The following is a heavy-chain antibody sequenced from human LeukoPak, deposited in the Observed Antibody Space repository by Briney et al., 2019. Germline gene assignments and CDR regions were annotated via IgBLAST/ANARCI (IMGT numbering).Heavy chain of an antibody. CDR2: IYTGGST. V-gene: IGHV4-4*07. Sequence: SETLSLTCTVSGGSIGTYYWSWIRQPAGKGLEWIGRIYTGGSTNYNPSLESRVIMSINTPENHFSLKLSSVTAADTAVYYCARGPTSYCGSIPCSPYFDYWGQGTLVTVSS. CDR3: ARGPTSYCGSIPCSPYFDY. J-gene: IGHJ4*02. D-gene: IGHD2-2*01. CDR1: GGSIGTYY.